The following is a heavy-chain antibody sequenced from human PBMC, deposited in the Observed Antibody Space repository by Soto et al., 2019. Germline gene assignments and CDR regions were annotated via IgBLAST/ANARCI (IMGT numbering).Heavy chain of an antibody. CDR1: GGSISSYY. J-gene: IGHJ5*02. CDR3: ASDPSGDPPLYRFDP. CDR2: IDYSGTT. V-gene: IGHV4-59*01. D-gene: IGHD1-26*01. Sequence: QVQLLESGPGLVKPSETLSLTCSVSGGSISSYYWSWIRQPPGKGLERIGYIDYSGTTNYNPSLKSRVTISVDTSKNQFSLRLSSVTAADTALYYCASDPSGDPPLYRFDPWGQGTLVTVSS.